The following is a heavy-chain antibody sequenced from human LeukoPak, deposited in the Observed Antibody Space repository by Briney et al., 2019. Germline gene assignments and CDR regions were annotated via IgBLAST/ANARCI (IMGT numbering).Heavy chain of an antibody. V-gene: IGHV3-30*03. J-gene: IGHJ4*02. D-gene: IGHD2-21*02. CDR2: ISYDGSNK. CDR3: ARQRPNSDCFDY. CDR1: GFTFRSYG. Sequence: GGSLRLSCAASGFTFRSYGMHWVRQAPGKGLEWVAVISYDGSNKYYADSVKGRFTISRDNSKNTLYLQVNSLRAEDTAVYYCARQRPNSDCFDYWGQGTLVTVSS.